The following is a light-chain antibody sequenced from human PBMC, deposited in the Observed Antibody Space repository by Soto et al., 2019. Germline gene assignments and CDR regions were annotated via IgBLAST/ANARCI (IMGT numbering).Light chain of an antibody. V-gene: IGKV1-5*03. CDR2: KTS. J-gene: IGKJ4*01. CDR1: QSISTW. Sequence: DIQMTQSPSTLSASVGDRVTITCRASQSISTWLAWYQQKPGKAPKLLMYKTSSLESGVPSRFSGSGSGTQFTLTISSLQPDDFATYYCQQYNNSPLTFGGGTKVESK. CDR3: QQYNNSPLT.